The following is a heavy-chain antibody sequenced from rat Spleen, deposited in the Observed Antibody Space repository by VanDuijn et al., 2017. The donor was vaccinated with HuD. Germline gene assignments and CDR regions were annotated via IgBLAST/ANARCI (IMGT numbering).Heavy chain of an antibody. CDR3: ARAPGNGYVMDA. V-gene: IGHV2-45*01. CDR2: MWSGGST. J-gene: IGHJ4*01. Sequence: QVQLMESGPGLVQPSETLSLTCTVSGFSLTSYNVHWVRQPPGKGLEWMGVMWSGGSTDYNSALKSRLSINRDTSKNHIFLKNNSLQSEDTTTYYCARAPGNGYVMDAWGQGASVTVSS. D-gene: IGHD5-1*01. CDR1: GFSLTSYN.